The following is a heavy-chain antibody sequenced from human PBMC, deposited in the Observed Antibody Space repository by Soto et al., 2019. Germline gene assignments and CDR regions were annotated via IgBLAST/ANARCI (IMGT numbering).Heavy chain of an antibody. CDR2: ITNNGGST. Sequence: GGSLRLSCSASGFTFSNYAIHWVRQAPGKGLEYVAAITNNGGSTYYADSMKGRFTISRDNSKSTVFLQMSSLRPEDTAIYYCVKDPAPYPPNFGWGGGGTLVPVSP. D-gene: IGHD3-10*01. CDR3: VKDPAPYPPNFGW. V-gene: IGHV3-64D*06. CDR1: GFTFSNYA. J-gene: IGHJ4*02.